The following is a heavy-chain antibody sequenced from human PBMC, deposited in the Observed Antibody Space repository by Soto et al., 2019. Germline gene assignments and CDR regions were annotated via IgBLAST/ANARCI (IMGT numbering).Heavy chain of an antibody. CDR2: ISSDGSNK. Sequence: QVQLVESGGGVVQPGRSLRLSCAASGFTFSSYGMHWVRQAPGKGLEWVALISSDGSNKYYADSVKGRFTISRDNSKNTLYLQMNSLRDEDTAVYYCGAGRYFSDYWGQGPLVTVS. J-gene: IGHJ4*02. CDR3: GAGRYFSDY. V-gene: IGHV3-30*03. CDR1: GFTFSSYG.